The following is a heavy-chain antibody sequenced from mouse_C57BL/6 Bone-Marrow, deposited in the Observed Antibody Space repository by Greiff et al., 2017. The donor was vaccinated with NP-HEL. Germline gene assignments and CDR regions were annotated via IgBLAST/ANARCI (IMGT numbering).Heavy chain of an antibody. CDR1: GYTFTSYW. D-gene: IGHD1-1*01. CDR2: IDPNSGGT. CDR3: ARDDDGSSPTNWYFDV. Sequence: QVQLQQPGAELVKPGASVKLSCKASGYTFTSYWMHWVKQRPGRGLEWIGRIDPNSGGTKYNEKFKSKATLTVDKPSSTAYMQLSSLTSEDSAVYHCARDDDGSSPTNWYFDVWGTGTTVTVSS. V-gene: IGHV1-72*01. J-gene: IGHJ1*03.